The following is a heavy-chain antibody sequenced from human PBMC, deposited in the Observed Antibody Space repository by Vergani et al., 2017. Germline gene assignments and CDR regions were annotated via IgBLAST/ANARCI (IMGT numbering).Heavy chain of an antibody. CDR1: GGSISSGGYY. Sequence: QVQLQESGPGLVKPSQTLSLPCTVSGGSISSGGYYWSWIRQHPGKGLEWIGYIYYSGSTYYNPSLKSRVTISVDTSKNQFSLKLSSVTAADTAVYYCARDYEYYDYVWGSYRTNYFDYWGQGTLVTVSS. D-gene: IGHD3-16*02. V-gene: IGHV4-31*03. CDR2: IYYSGST. J-gene: IGHJ4*02. CDR3: ARDYEYYDYVWGSYRTNYFDY.